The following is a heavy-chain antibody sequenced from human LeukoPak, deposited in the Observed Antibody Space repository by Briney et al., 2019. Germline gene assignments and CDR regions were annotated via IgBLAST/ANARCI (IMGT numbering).Heavy chain of an antibody. V-gene: IGHV4-34*01. CDR2: INHSGST. Sequence: SETLSLTCAVYGGSFSGYYWSWIRQPPGKGLEWIGEINHSGSTNYNPSLKSRVTISADTSKNQFSLKLSSVTAADTAVYYCARGPHGYSSSWYRPSYNWFDPWGQGTLVTVSS. CDR1: GGSFSGYY. CDR3: ARGPHGYSSSWYRPSYNWFDP. J-gene: IGHJ5*02. D-gene: IGHD6-13*01.